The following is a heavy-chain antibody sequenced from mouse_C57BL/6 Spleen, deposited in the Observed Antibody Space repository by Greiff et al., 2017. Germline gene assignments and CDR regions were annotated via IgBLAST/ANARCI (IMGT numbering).Heavy chain of an antibody. CDR2: IRSKSNNYAT. Sequence: EVQLVESGGGLVQPKGSLKLSCAASGFSFNTYAMNWVRQAPGKGLEWVARIRSKSNNYATYYADSVKDRFTISRDDSESMLYLQMNNLKTEDTAMYYCVRPYYSNYPAWFAYWGQGTLVTVSA. V-gene: IGHV10-1*01. CDR3: VRPYYSNYPAWFAY. D-gene: IGHD2-5*01. J-gene: IGHJ3*01. CDR1: GFSFNTYA.